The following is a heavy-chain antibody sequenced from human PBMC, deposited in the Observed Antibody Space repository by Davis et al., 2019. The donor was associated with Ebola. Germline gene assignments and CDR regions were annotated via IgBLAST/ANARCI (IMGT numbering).Heavy chain of an antibody. CDR3: ATPGDYGDYQFDY. CDR2: FDPEDDET. V-gene: IGHV1-24*01. Sequence: ASVKVSCKVSGYTRRELSMHWVRQAPGKGLEWMGGFDPEDDETIYAQKFQGRVTMTEDTSTDTAYMELSSLRSEDTAVYYCATPGDYGDYQFDYWGQGTLVTVSS. J-gene: IGHJ4*02. D-gene: IGHD4-17*01. CDR1: GYTRRELS.